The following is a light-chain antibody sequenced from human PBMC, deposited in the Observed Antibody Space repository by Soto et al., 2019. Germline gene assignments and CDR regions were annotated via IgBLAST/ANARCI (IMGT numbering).Light chain of an antibody. CDR3: QQYGSSPLMYT. V-gene: IGKV3-20*01. CDR2: GAS. Sequence: EIVLTQSPGTLSLSPGERATISCRASQSVSSSYLAWYQQKPGQAPRLLIYGASSRATGIPDRFSGSGAGTDFTLTISRLEPEDFAVYYCQQYGSSPLMYTFGQGTKREIK. CDR1: QSVSSSY. J-gene: IGKJ2*01.